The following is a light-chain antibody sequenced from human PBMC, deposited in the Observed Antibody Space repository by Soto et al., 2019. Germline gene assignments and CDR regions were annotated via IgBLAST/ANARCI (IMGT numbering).Light chain of an antibody. CDR2: AAS. CDR3: QQSDNIPGT. J-gene: IGKJ1*01. CDR1: QSVSKY. V-gene: IGKV1-39*01. Sequence: DVPLTQSPSSLSASVGDRVTITCRASQSVSKYLNWYQQKPGKAPKLLIFAASNLHSGVPSRFSGSGLGTQFTLTISSLQPEDLATYYCQQSDNIPGTFGQGTKVEL.